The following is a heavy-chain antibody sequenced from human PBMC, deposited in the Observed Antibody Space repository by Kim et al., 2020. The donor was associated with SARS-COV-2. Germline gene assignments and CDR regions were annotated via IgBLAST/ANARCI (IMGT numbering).Heavy chain of an antibody. CDR3: ARDRSYGMDV. D-gene: IGHD3-10*01. CDR1: GFTFSSYW. V-gene: IGHV3-74*01. CDR2: LHSDGSGT. Sequence: GGSLRLSCAASGFTFSSYWMHWVRQAPGKGLVWVSRLHSDGSGTSYADSVKGRFIISRDNAKNTLYLQMNSLRAEDTAVYYCARDRSYGMDVWGQGTTVTVSS. J-gene: IGHJ6*02.